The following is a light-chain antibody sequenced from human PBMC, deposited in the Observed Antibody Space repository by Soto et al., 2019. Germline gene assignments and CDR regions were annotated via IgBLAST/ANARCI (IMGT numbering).Light chain of an antibody. Sequence: QSVLTQPRSAAGTPGQGLTISCSGSNSNIGTNAVNWYQQIPGTAPKLLIYNNNQRPSGVPDRFSGSKSGTSAPLTISGLHSDDEADYPCATWDDTLRSWVFGGGSKVTVL. CDR1: NSNIGTNA. V-gene: IGLV1-44*01. CDR2: NNN. CDR3: ATWDDTLRSWV. J-gene: IGLJ3*02.